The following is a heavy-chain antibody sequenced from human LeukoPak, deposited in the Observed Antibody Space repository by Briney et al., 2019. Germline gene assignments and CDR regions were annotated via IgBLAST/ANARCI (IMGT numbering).Heavy chain of an antibody. Sequence: LGGSLSLSCAASGFTFNVFAMSWVRQAPGKGPEWVSVIGGGETYYTDSVKGRFIISRDNSKNTVSLQMNSLRPEDTAVYYCARDSWSHNGIYDPFDIWGQGTVVTVSP. CDR3: ARDSWSHNGIYDPFDI. D-gene: IGHD2-8*01. J-gene: IGHJ3*02. V-gene: IGHV3-23*01. CDR1: GFTFNVFA. CDR2: IGGGET.